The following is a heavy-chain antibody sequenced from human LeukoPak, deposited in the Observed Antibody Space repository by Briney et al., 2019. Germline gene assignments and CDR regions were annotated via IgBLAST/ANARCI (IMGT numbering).Heavy chain of an antibody. V-gene: IGHV4-59*01. J-gene: IGHJ5*02. Sequence: SETLSLTCTVSGVSISSYCWTWIRQPPGKGLEWIGYISYSGSTNYNPSLKSRVTISVDTSKNQFSLKLSSVTAADTAVYYCARDHHSSTWYVGTFDPWGQGALVTVSS. CDR2: ISYSGST. CDR3: ARDHHSSTWYVGTFDP. CDR1: GVSISSYC. D-gene: IGHD6-13*01.